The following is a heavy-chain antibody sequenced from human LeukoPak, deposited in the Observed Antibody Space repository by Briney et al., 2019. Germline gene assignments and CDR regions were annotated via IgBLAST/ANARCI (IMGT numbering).Heavy chain of an antibody. J-gene: IGHJ4*02. Sequence: PGGSLRLSCAASGFTFTGYAMTWVRQAPGKRLEWVSAINGGGIITYYADSVSGRFTISRGNSKNTLYLQMNSLRAEDTAVYFCAKDDGRTYYLDFWGQGTLVTFSS. CDR3: AKDDGRTYYLDF. D-gene: IGHD1-26*01. V-gene: IGHV3-23*01. CDR1: GFTFTGYA. CDR2: INGGGIIT.